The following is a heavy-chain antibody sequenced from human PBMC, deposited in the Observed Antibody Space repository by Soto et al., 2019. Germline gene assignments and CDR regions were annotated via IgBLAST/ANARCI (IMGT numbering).Heavy chain of an antibody. CDR1: GYTFTSYG. J-gene: IGHJ6*02. V-gene: IGHV1-18*01. CDR3: ARAPIFDSSWLPTPPLYGMDV. CDR2: ISAYNGNT. D-gene: IGHD6-13*01. Sequence: GASVKVSCKASGYTFTSYGISWVRQAPGQGLEWMGWISAYNGNTNYAQKLQGRVTMTTDTSTSTAYMELRSLRSDDTAVYYCARAPIFDSSWLPTPPLYGMDVWGQGTTVTVSS.